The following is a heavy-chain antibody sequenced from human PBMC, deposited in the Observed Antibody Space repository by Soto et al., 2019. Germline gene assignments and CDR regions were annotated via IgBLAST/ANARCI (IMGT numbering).Heavy chain of an antibody. CDR1: GFTFIDYY. V-gene: IGHV3-11*01. Sequence: GGSLSLSCAASGFTFIDYYMSWIRQAPGKGLEWVSYISSSGITIYYADSVKVRFTISGDNAKNSLYLQMNSLRAEDTAVYYCVRDPDSYGSGTYYFDCSGQATLVTVXS. D-gene: IGHD3-10*01. J-gene: IGHJ4*02. CDR2: ISSSGITI. CDR3: VRDPDSYGSGTYYFDC.